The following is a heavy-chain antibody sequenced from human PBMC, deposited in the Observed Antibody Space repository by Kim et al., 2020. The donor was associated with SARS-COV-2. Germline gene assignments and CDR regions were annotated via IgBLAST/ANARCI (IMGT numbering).Heavy chain of an antibody. CDR3: TTDPQYSRDY. Sequence: TTDYAAPVKGRFTISRDDSKNTLYLQMNSLKTEDTAVYYCTTDPQYSRDYWGQGTLVTVSS. J-gene: IGHJ4*02. D-gene: IGHD5-18*01. V-gene: IGHV3-15*01. CDR2: TT.